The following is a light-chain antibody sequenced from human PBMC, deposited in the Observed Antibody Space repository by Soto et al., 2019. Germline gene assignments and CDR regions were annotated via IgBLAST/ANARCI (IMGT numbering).Light chain of an antibody. J-gene: IGKJ1*01. CDR3: QQSYSTSKT. V-gene: IGKV1-39*01. Sequence: DIQMTQSPSSLSASVGARVTITRRASQSISSYVNWYQQKPEKAPKLLSYAASSLQRGVPSRCSGSGSGTDFTLTISSLTPEDFETYYCQQSYSTSKTFGQGTKVDIK. CDR2: AAS. CDR1: QSISSY.